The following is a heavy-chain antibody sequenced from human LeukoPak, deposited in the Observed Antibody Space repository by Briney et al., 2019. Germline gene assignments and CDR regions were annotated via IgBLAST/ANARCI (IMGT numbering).Heavy chain of an antibody. CDR1: GFTVSTNY. CDR3: ARIHSGDDF. J-gene: IGHJ4*02. V-gene: IGHV3-53*01. Sequence: VGSLRLSCAPSGFTVSTNYMSWVRQAPGKGLEWVAVIYSDGKTYYADSVKGRFTISRDNSKNTLWLQMNSLRAEDTAVYYCARIHSGDDFWGQGTLVTVSS. CDR2: IYSDGKT. D-gene: IGHD5-12*01.